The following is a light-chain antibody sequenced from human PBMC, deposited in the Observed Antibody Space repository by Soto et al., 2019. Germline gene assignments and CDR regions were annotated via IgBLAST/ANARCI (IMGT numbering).Light chain of an antibody. CDR2: YDS. CDR1: NIESKS. V-gene: IGLV3-21*04. J-gene: IGLJ1*01. Sequence: SYVLTQPPSVSVAPGKTARIPCGGNNIESKSVHWYQQKPGQAPVVVIYYDSDRPSGIPERFSGSNSGNTATLTISRVEAEDEADYYCQVWDSSTDLLYVFGTGTKLTVL. CDR3: QVWDSSTDLLYV.